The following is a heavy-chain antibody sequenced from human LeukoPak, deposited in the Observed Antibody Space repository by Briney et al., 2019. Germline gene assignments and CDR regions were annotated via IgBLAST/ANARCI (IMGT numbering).Heavy chain of an antibody. CDR2: ISFDGSNK. D-gene: IGHD4-17*01. Sequence: PGGSLRLSCAASGFTFSSYTIHWVRQPPGKGLEWVAVISFDGSNKYYADSVKGRFTISRDNSKNTLYLQMNSLRAEDTAVYYCAKGKATVTNFLAFDIWGQGTMVTVSS. CDR3: AKGKATVTNFLAFDI. CDR1: GFTFSSYT. J-gene: IGHJ3*02. V-gene: IGHV3-30-3*01.